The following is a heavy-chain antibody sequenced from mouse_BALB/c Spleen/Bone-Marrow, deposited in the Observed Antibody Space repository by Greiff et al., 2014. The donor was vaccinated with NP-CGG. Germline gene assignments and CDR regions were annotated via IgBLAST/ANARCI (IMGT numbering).Heavy chain of an antibody. Sequence: VQLQQSGAELVRPGASVKLSCKASGYTFTTFWINWVKQRPGQGLEWIGNIYPSDTYTNYSQDFKDKATLTVDKSSSTAYMQLSSPTSEDSAVYYRTRSRGYFDYWGQGTTLTVSS. CDR1: GYTFTTFW. J-gene: IGHJ2*01. CDR3: TRSRGYFDY. CDR2: IYPSDTYT. V-gene: IGHV1-69*02.